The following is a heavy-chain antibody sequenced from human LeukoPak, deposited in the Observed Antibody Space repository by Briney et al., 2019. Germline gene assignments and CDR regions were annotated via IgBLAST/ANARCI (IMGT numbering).Heavy chain of an antibody. V-gene: IGHV3-9*01. D-gene: IGHD6-19*01. CDR3: AKDNRRHYTSGPNPDSLH. Sequence: GGSLRLSCEGSGFIFNNYAMHWVRQPPGKGLEWVSGINWNSGSIDYADSVKGRFTISRDNAKNSLYLQMNSLRVEDTAFYYCAKDNRRHYTSGPNPDSLHWGQGALVTVSS. CDR1: GFIFNNYA. CDR2: INWNSGSI. J-gene: IGHJ4*02.